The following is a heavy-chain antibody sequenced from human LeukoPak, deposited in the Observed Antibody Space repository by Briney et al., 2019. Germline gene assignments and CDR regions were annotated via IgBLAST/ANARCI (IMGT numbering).Heavy chain of an antibody. V-gene: IGHV4-31*03. D-gene: IGHD6-19*01. CDR2: IYYSGST. CDR1: GGSISRGGYY. Sequence: SETLSLTCTVSGGSISRGGYYWSWIRQHPGKGLEWIGYIYYSGSTYYNPSLKSRVTISVDTSKNQFSLKLSSVTAADTAVYYCARIVDLGSGWYNPTNWFDPWGQGTLVTVSS. J-gene: IGHJ5*02. CDR3: ARIVDLGSGWYNPTNWFDP.